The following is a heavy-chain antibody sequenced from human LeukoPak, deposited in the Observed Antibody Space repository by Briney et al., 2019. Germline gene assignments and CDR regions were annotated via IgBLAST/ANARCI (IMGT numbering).Heavy chain of an antibody. CDR1: GYTFTSFY. V-gene: IGHV1-46*01. CDR3: ARSAVVVAATQDYYYGMDV. CDR2: INPSGGST. D-gene: IGHD2-15*01. J-gene: IGHJ6*02. Sequence: GASVTVSCKASGYTFTSFYMLWVRQAPGQGLEWLGIINPSGGSTNYAQKFQGRVTMTRDTSTSTVYMELSSLRSEDTAVYYCARSAVVVAATQDYYYGMDVWGQGTTVTVSS.